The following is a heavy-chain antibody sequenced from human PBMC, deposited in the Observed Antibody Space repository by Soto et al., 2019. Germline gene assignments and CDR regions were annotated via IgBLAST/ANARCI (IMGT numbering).Heavy chain of an antibody. CDR1: GGTFSSYT. CDR2: IIPILGIA. V-gene: IGHV1-69*02. CDR3: ARAYCGGDCYDNFDY. D-gene: IGHD2-21*01. J-gene: IGHJ4*02. Sequence: QVQLVQSGAEVKKPGSSVKVSCKASGGTFSSYTISWVRQAPGQGLEWMGRIIPILGIANYAQKFQGRVTITADKSTSTAYMELSSLRSEDTAVYYCARAYCGGDCYDNFDYWGQGTLVTVSS.